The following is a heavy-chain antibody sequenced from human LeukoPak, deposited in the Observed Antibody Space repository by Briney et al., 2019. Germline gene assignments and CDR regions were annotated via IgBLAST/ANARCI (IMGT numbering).Heavy chain of an antibody. J-gene: IGHJ4*02. CDR3: AKQKGRAVAAYDY. V-gene: IGHV3-30*18. CDR1: GFTFSSYG. D-gene: IGHD6-19*01. CDR2: ISYDGSNK. Sequence: GRSLRLSCAASGFTFSSYGMRWVRQAPGKGLEWVAVISYDGSNKYYADSVKGRFTISRDNSKNTLYLQMNSLRAEDTAVYYCAKQKGRAVAAYDYWGQGTLVTVSS.